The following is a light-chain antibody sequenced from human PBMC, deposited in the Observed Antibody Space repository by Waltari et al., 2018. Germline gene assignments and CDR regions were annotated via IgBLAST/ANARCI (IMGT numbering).Light chain of an antibody. V-gene: IGKV3-20*01. CDR2: GAS. CDR1: QSVSSSY. J-gene: IGKJ1*01. Sequence: EIVLTQSPGTLSLSPGERATLSCRASQSVSSSYLAWYQQKPGQAPRLLFYGASSRAPGIPDRFSGSGSGTDFTLTISRLEPEDFAVYYCQQYGSSPPWTFGQGTKVEIK. CDR3: QQYGSSPPWT.